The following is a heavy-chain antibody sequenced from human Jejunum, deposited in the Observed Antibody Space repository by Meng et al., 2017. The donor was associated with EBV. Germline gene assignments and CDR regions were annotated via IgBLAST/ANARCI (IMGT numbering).Heavy chain of an antibody. Sequence: HVQLQEAGPGLVKPSGTLSLTCAVSGDSTSSSHWWSWVRQPPGKGLEWIGEMHPGGSTNYNPSLKSRVTISVDNSKNQFSLKLTSVTAADTAVYYCAKSNDYSLNSWGQGTLVTVSS. CDR2: MHPGGST. J-gene: IGHJ4*02. D-gene: IGHD4-11*01. CDR1: GDSTSSSHW. CDR3: AKSNDYSLNS. V-gene: IGHV4-4*02.